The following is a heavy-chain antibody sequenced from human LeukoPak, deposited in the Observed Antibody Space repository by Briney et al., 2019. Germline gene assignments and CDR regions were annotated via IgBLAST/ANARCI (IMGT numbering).Heavy chain of an antibody. CDR3: ATHPPKLCTGGSCSDY. D-gene: IGHD2-15*01. V-gene: IGHV4-59*01. J-gene: IGHJ4*02. CDR2: VHYNGNT. Sequence: SETLSLTCIVSGGSISNYYCSWIRQPPRKGLEWIGYVHYNGNTNYNPSLKSRVTISVDTSKNQFSLKLSSVTAADTAVYYCATHPPKLCTGGSCSDYWGQGTLVTVSS. CDR1: GGSISNYY.